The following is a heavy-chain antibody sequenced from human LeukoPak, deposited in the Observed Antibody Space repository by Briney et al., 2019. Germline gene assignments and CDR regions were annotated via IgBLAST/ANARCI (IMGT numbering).Heavy chain of an antibody. D-gene: IGHD1-1*01. CDR3: AKDTGTTLDY. J-gene: IGHJ4*02. CDR2: IRYDGSDE. Sequence: GGSLRLSCAASGFTFSSYGIHWVRQAPGKGLEWVAFIRYDGSDEYYADSVKGRFTISRDNSKNPLSLQMNSLIVEDTAVYYCAKDTGTTLDYWGQGTLVTVSS. V-gene: IGHV3-30*02. CDR1: GFTFSSYG.